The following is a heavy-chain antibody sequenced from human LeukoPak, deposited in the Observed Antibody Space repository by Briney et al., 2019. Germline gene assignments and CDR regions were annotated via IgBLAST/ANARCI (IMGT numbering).Heavy chain of an antibody. Sequence: GGSLRLSCAASGFTFSSYEMNWVRQAPGKGLEWVSYISSSGSTIYYADSVEGRFTISRDNAKNSQYLQMNSLRAEDTAVYYCARAVGATEDYYYYYYMDVWGKGTTVTVSS. J-gene: IGHJ6*03. D-gene: IGHD1-26*01. CDR2: ISSSGSTI. CDR1: GFTFSSYE. V-gene: IGHV3-48*03. CDR3: ARAVGATEDYYYYYYMDV.